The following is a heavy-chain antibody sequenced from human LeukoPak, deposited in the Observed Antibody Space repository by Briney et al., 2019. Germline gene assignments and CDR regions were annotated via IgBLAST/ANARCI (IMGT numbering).Heavy chain of an antibody. D-gene: IGHD3-3*01. Sequence: SGGSLRLSCSASGFTFSSYAMHWVRQAPGKGLEYVSAISSNGGSTYYADSVKGRFTISRDNSKNTLYLQMSSLRAEDTAVYYCVKRGYDFWSGYYTDYWGQGTLVTVSS. V-gene: IGHV3-64D*09. CDR1: GFTFSSYA. J-gene: IGHJ4*02. CDR3: VKRGYDFWSGYYTDY. CDR2: ISSNGGST.